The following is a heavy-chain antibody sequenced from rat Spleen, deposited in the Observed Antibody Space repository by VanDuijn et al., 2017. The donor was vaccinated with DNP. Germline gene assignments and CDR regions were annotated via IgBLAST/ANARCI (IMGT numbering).Heavy chain of an antibody. V-gene: IGHV5-7*01. CDR1: GFTFSDYN. CDR3: ASWAPIAPISTSNY. CDR2: ISYDGSRT. J-gene: IGHJ2*01. D-gene: IGHD1-2*01. Sequence: EVQLVESGGGLVQPGRSLKLSCAASGFTFSDYNMAWVRQAPKKGLEWVATISYDGSRTYYRDSVKGRFTISRDNAKSTLYLQMDSLRSEDTATYYCASWAPIAPISTSNYWGQGVMVTVSS.